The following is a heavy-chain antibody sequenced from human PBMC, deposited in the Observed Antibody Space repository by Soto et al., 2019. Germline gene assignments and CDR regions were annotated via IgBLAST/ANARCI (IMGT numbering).Heavy chain of an antibody. CDR3: AKATTNGGWFNPFDS. D-gene: IGHD6-19*01. CDR1: GFSLVNYA. J-gene: IGHJ4*02. CDR2: LNGSGTGR. V-gene: IGHV3-23*01. Sequence: PGGSLRLSCALSGFSLVNYAMNWARQAPGKGLEWVPGLNGSGTGRYYAGSVKGRFTISRDNSGDTRFLQMNSLTADDTAVYYCAKATTNGGWFNPFDSWGRGAMVTVSS.